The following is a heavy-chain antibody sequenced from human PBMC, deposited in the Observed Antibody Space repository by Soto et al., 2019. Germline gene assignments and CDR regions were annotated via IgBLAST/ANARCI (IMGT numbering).Heavy chain of an antibody. CDR3: ARHELGPPEWFDP. J-gene: IGHJ5*02. Sequence: PGESLKISCKGSGYSFTSYWIIWVRQMPGKGLEWMGRIDPSDSYTNYSPSFQGHVTISADKSISTAYLQWSSLKASDTAMYYCARHELGPPEWFDPWGQGTLVTVS. CDR1: GYSFTSYW. CDR2: IDPSDSYT. D-gene: IGHD3-10*01. V-gene: IGHV5-10-1*01.